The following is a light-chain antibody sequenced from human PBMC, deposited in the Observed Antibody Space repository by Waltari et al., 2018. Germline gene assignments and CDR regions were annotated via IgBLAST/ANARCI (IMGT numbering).Light chain of an antibody. V-gene: IGKV3-20*01. CDR2: GAS. Sequence: EIVLTQSPGTLSLSPGERATLSCRASQSVSRALAWYQQKPGQAPRLLIYGASSRATGSPDRFSGSGSGTDFSLTISRLEPEDFAVYYCQEYVTLPATFGQGTKVEI. CDR1: QSVSRA. J-gene: IGKJ1*01. CDR3: QEYVTLPAT.